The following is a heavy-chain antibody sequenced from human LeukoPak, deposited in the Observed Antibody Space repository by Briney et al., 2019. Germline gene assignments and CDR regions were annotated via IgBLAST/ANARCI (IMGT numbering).Heavy chain of an antibody. CDR1: GGSFSGYY. J-gene: IGHJ4*02. CDR3: ARDGSSNYGDPRIDY. CDR2: IYYSGST. Sequence: PSETLSLTCAVYGGSFSGYYWSWIRQPPGKGLEWIGYIYYSGSTYYNPSLKSRVTISVDTSKNQFSLKLSSVTAADTAVYYCARDGSSNYGDPRIDYWGQGTLVTVSS. D-gene: IGHD4-17*01. V-gene: IGHV4-30-4*08.